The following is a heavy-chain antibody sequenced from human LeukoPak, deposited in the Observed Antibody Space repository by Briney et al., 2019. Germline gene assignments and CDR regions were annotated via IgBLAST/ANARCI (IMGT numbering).Heavy chain of an antibody. V-gene: IGHV3-7*01. CDR3: ATDRGWRTSGYYLYYFEY. D-gene: IGHD3-3*01. J-gene: IGHJ4*02. CDR2: INHNGNVN. CDR1: GFTFSSYW. Sequence: GGSLRLSCAASGFTFSSYWMNWARQAPGKGLERVASINHNGNVNYYVDSVRGRFTISRDNTMNSLYLQMSSLRAEDTAVYYCATDRGWRTSGYYLYYFEYWGQGTLVTYSS.